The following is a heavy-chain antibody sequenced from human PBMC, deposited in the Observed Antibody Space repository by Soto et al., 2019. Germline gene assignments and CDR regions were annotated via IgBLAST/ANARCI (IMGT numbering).Heavy chain of an antibody. V-gene: IGHV3-11*01. D-gene: IGHD2-8*01. J-gene: IGHJ4*02. CDR3: ASGTNGAFFVY. Sequence: GGSLRLSCAASGFTFSDYYMSWIRQAPGKGLEWVSCISSRSSTIFYADSVKGRFTISRDNVKNSLYLQMNSLRAEDTAVYYCASGTNGAFFVYWGQGILVTVSS. CDR1: GFTFSDYY. CDR2: ISSRSSTI.